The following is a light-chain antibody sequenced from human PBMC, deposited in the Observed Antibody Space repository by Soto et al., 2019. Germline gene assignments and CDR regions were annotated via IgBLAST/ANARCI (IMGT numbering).Light chain of an antibody. CDR2: EVI. Sequence: QSALTQPPSASGSPGQSVTISCTGTSSDIGYYNYVSWYQQYPGKAPKLIIYEVIKRPSGVPDRFSGSKSGNTASLTVSGLQAEDEADYYCSSYAGSNNLGVFGTGTKLTVL. V-gene: IGLV2-8*01. CDR1: SSDIGYYNY. J-gene: IGLJ1*01. CDR3: SSYAGSNNLGV.